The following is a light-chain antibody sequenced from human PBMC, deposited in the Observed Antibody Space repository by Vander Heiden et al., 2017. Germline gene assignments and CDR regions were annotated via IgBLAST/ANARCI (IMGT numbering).Light chain of an antibody. Sequence: DIQMTQSPSTLSASLEDRVTITCRASQSISSWLAWYQQKRGKAPKVLIHKASILESGVPARFSGSGSGTEFILTINSLQPDYFATYYCQQYQTQSTFGQGTKVEIK. V-gene: IGKV1-5*03. CDR2: KAS. J-gene: IGKJ1*01. CDR3: QQYQTQST. CDR1: QSISSW.